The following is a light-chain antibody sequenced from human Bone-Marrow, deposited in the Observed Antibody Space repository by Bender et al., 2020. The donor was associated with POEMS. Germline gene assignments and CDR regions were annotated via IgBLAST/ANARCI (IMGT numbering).Light chain of an antibody. Sequence: QSALTQPASVSGSPGQSITISCTGTSSDIGSFNLVSWYQQHPEKAPKLMIYEVTKRPSGVPDRFSGSKSGNTASLTVSGLQAEDEADYYCSSYAGYNNFVFGGGTKLTVL. CDR1: SSDIGSFNL. J-gene: IGLJ2*01. V-gene: IGLV2-8*01. CDR3: SSYAGYNNFV. CDR2: EVT.